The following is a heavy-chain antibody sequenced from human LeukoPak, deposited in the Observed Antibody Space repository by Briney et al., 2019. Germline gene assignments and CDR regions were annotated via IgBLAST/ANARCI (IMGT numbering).Heavy chain of an antibody. CDR1: GFTFSGSA. V-gene: IGHV3-73*01. Sequence: GGSLRLSCAASGFTFSGSAMHWVRQASGKGLEWVGRIRSKANSYATAYAASVKGRFTISRDDSKNTAYLQMNSLKTEDTAVYYCTRLGIAVAGKRNDYWGQGTLVTVSS. CDR2: IRSKANSYAT. CDR3: TRLGIAVAGKRNDY. D-gene: IGHD6-19*01. J-gene: IGHJ4*02.